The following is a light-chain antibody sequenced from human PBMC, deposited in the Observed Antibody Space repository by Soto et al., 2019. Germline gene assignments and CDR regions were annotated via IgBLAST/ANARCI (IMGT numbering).Light chain of an antibody. V-gene: IGKV3-20*01. J-gene: IGKJ1*01. Sequence: EIVLTQSPGTLSLSPGERATLSCRASQSVDSSYLSWYQQRPGQAPRLLIYGASSRATGIPAVFSGRWSGTDFTLTISRLEPEDFAVYYCQQYGSSSWTFGQGTKVEI. CDR1: QSVDSSY. CDR2: GAS. CDR3: QQYGSSSWT.